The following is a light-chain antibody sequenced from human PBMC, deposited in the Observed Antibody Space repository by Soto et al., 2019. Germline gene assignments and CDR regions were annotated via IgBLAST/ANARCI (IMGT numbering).Light chain of an antibody. CDR1: ERVSKN. CDR3: HQYNTWYT. J-gene: IGKJ2*01. Sequence: EVVMTQSPATLSVSPGKRVILSCRASERVSKNLAWYQQKPGQAPRLLIYGASTRATGVPARFSGSGSGTFFSLTINSLHSDDFAVYYCHQYNTWYTFGQGTKLEIK. V-gene: IGKV3-15*01. CDR2: GAS.